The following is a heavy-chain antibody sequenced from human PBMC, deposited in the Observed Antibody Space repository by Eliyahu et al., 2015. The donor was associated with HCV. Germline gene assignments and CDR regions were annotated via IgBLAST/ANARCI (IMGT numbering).Heavy chain of an antibody. CDR1: GFXLXSXD. Sequence: QVQLVESGGGVVQPGGSLRLSCAASGFXLXSXDXXWVRQAPGRGLEWXAFIQYDDSYKYHADSVKGRFTISRDYSKNTLSLQMNSLRAEDTAVYYCAKEQGFYYDTSGYQIRGFDLWGQGTMVTVSS. J-gene: IGHJ3*01. V-gene: IGHV3-30*02. CDR2: IQYDDSYK. CDR3: AKEQGFYYDTSGYQIRGFDL. D-gene: IGHD3-22*01.